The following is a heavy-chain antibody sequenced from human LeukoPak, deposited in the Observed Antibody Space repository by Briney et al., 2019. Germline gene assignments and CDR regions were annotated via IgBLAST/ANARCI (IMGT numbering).Heavy chain of an antibody. V-gene: IGHV1-2*02. Sequence: GASVKVSCKASGYTFTSYDINWVRQATGQGLEWMGWISPNSGGTNYAQKFQGRVTMTRDTSISTAYMELSSLRSDDTAVYYCARDRAVATIGGVDYWGQGTLVTVSS. CDR2: ISPNSGGT. CDR3: ARDRAVATIGGVDY. CDR1: GYTFTSYD. D-gene: IGHD5-12*01. J-gene: IGHJ4*02.